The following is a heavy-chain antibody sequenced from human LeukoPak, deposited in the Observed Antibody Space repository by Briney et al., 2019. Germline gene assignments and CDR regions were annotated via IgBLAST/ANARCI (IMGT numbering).Heavy chain of an antibody. Sequence: ASVKVSCKAPGYTFTSYDINWVRQATGQGLEWMGWMNPNSGSTGYAQKFQGRVTMTRNTSISTAYMELSSLRSEDTAVYYCARGGDGYSPFDYWGQGTLVTVSS. CDR3: ARGGDGYSPFDY. J-gene: IGHJ4*02. CDR2: MNPNSGST. V-gene: IGHV1-8*01. CDR1: GYTFTSYD. D-gene: IGHD5-24*01.